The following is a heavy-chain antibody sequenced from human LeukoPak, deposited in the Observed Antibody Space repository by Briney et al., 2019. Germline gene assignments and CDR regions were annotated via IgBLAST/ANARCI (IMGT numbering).Heavy chain of an antibody. Sequence: PSETLSLTCAVSGGSISSGGYSWSWIRQPPGKGLEWIGYIYYSGSTNYNPSLKSRVTISVDTSKNQFSLKLSSVTAADTAVYYCARGGGNGDYPFDYWGQGTLVTVSS. CDR3: ARGGGNGDYPFDY. J-gene: IGHJ4*02. CDR1: GGSISSGGYS. V-gene: IGHV4-61*08. D-gene: IGHD4-17*01. CDR2: IYYSGST.